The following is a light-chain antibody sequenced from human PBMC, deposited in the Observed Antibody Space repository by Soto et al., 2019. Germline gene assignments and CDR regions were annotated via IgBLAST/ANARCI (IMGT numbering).Light chain of an antibody. CDR3: QQRSNWPPIT. J-gene: IGKJ5*01. CDR1: QSVFSS. V-gene: IGKV3-11*01. CDR2: DAS. Sequence: EIVMTQSPATLSVSPGERDTLSCRASQSVFSSLAWYQQKPGQAPRLLIYDASNRATGIPARFSGSGSGTDFTLTISSLEPEDFAVYYCQQRSNWPPITFGQGTRLEI.